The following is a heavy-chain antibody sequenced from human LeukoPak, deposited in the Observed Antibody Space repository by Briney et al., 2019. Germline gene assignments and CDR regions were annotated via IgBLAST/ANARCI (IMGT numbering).Heavy chain of an antibody. CDR3: AGGQRSTYNREPCGSGSYSTPFDY. V-gene: IGHV1-18*01. CDR1: GYTFTSYG. J-gene: IGHJ4*02. CDR2: ISAYNGNT. D-gene: IGHD3-10*01. Sequence: ASVKVSCKASGYTFTSYGISWVRQAPGQGLEWMGWISAYNGNTNYAQKLQGRVTMTTDTSTSTAYMELRSLRSDDTAVYYCAGGQRSTYNREPCGSGSYSTPFDYWGQGTLVTVSS.